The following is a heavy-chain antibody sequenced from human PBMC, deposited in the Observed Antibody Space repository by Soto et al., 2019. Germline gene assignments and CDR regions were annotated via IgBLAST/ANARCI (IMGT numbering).Heavy chain of an antibody. V-gene: IGHV3-30*02. Sequence: PGGSLRLSCAASGFTFSSYGMHWVRQAPGKGLEWVAVIWYDGSNKYYADSVKGRFTISRDNSKNTLYLQMNSLRPEDTAVYYCAKGGRAYCGGDCRYYFDYWGQGTLVTVSS. J-gene: IGHJ4*02. CDR1: GFTFSSYG. CDR2: IWYDGSNK. CDR3: AKGGRAYCGGDCRYYFDY. D-gene: IGHD2-21*02.